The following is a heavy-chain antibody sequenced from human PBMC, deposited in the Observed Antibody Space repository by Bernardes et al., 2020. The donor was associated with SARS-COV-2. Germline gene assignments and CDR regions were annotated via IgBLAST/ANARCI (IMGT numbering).Heavy chain of an antibody. J-gene: IGHJ4*02. CDR2: LSGSGDTT. V-gene: IGHV3-23*01. CDR1: GLTFSRYA. D-gene: IGHD2-21*01. CDR3: AKVRSGPNVGEDSFDS. Sequence: GGSLRLSREASGLTFSRYAMNWFRRAPGKGLELVSGLSGSGDTTYYADSVRGRFTISRDNSKNTLYLQMNNLRADDTAMFYCAKVRSGPNVGEDSFDSWGRGTLVIVSS.